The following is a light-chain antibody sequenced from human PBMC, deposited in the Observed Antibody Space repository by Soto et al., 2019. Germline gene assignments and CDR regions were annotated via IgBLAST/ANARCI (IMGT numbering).Light chain of an antibody. V-gene: IGKV1-27*01. J-gene: IGKJ4*01. CDR1: QGISTY. Sequence: DIQMTQSPSSLSASVGDRVTITCRASQGISTYLAWYQQIPGKVPKLLISAASTLQSGVPSRFSGSGSGTDITLTISSLQPEDVATYYCQKYTNVPAFGGGNKVEIK. CDR3: QKYTNVPA. CDR2: AAS.